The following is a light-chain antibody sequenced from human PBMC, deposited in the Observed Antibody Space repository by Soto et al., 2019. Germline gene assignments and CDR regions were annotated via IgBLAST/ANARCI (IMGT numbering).Light chain of an antibody. CDR3: SSFTSISTVV. CDR1: SSDVGGYNF. J-gene: IGLJ2*01. Sequence: QSALTQPASVSGSPGQSITISCTGTSSDVGGYNFVSWYQQHPGNAPKLMIYDVSNRPSGVSDRFSGSKSGNTASLTISGLQSEDEADSYCSSFTSISTVVFGGGTKLTVL. CDR2: DVS. V-gene: IGLV2-14*03.